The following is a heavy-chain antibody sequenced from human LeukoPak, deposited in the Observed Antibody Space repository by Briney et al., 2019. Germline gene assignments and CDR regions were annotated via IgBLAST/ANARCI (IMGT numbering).Heavy chain of an antibody. CDR3: ARVDDLDAFDT. CDR2: IGDDGSNK. Sequence: PGGSLRLSCAASEFTFSSYSMNWVRQAPGKGLEWVAVIGDDGSNKYYVDSVKGRFTISRDNSNNTVYLQMNSLRAEDTAVYYCARVDDLDAFDTWGQGTLVTVSS. J-gene: IGHJ3*02. V-gene: IGHV3-30*03. D-gene: IGHD2-2*03. CDR1: EFTFSSYS.